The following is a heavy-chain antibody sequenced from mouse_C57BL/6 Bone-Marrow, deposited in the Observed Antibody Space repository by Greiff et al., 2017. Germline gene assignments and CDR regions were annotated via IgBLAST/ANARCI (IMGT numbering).Heavy chain of an antibody. J-gene: IGHJ2*01. CDR3: ARLGTYYYGSSRSWGNY. Sequence: QVQLQQPGTELVKPGASVKLSCKASGYTLTSYWMHWVKQRPGQGLEWIGNINPSNGGTNYNEKFKSKATLTVDKSSSTAYMQLSSLTSEDSAVYYCARLGTYYYGSSRSWGNYWGQGTTLTVSS. V-gene: IGHV1-53*01. CDR1: GYTLTSYW. D-gene: IGHD1-1*01. CDR2: INPSNGGT.